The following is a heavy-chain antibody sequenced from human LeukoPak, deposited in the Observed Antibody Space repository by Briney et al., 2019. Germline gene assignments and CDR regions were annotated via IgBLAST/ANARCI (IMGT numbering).Heavy chain of an antibody. V-gene: IGHV3-48*04. CDR3: ARDHGIAAAGTVSY. J-gene: IGHJ4*02. CDR2: ISSSSSTI. CDR1: GFTFSSYS. D-gene: IGHD6-13*01. Sequence: GGSLRLSCAASGFTFSSYSMNWVRQAPGKGLEWVSYISSSSSTIYYADSVKGRFTISRDNAKNSLYLQMNSLRAEDTAVYYCARDHGIAAAGTVSYWGQGTLVTVSS.